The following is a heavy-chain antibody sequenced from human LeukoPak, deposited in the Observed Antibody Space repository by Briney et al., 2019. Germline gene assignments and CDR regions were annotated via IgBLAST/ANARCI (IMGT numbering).Heavy chain of an antibody. Sequence: GGSLRLSCAASGFTFSSYSMTWVRQAPGKGLEWVSSISSSSSYIYYADSVKGRFTISRDNAKNSLYLQMNSLRAEDTAVYYCARDKLGYPAFDIWGQGTMVTVSS. CDR2: ISSSSSYI. CDR1: GFTFSSYS. D-gene: IGHD3-22*01. J-gene: IGHJ3*02. CDR3: ARDKLGYPAFDI. V-gene: IGHV3-21*01.